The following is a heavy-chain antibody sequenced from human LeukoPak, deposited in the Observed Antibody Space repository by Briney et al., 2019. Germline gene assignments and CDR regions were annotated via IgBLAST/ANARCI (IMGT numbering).Heavy chain of an antibody. D-gene: IGHD6-25*01. V-gene: IGHV3-15*01. J-gene: IGHJ3*02. CDR1: GFSFSDAW. CDR3: TASQQRDAFDI. Sequence: GGSLRLSCAASGFSFSDAWMNWVRQAPGKGLEWVGRIKSKTDGGTTDYAAPVKGRFTISRDDLENTVYLQMNSLKIADTAVYYCTASQQRDAFDIWGQGTMVTVSS. CDR2: IKSKTDGGTT.